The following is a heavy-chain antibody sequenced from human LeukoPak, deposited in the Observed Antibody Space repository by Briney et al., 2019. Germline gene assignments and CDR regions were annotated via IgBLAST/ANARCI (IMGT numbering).Heavy chain of an antibody. J-gene: IGHJ4*02. V-gene: IGHV3-66*01. D-gene: IGHD6-19*01. CDR2: IYSGGST. CDR3: ASGPKYSSGGEYFDY. Sequence: GGSLRLSCAASGFTFSSYGMSWVRQAPGKGLEWVSVIYSGGSTYYADSVKGRFTISRDNSKNTLYLQMNSLRAEDTAVYYCASGPKYSSGGEYFDYWGQGTLVTVSS. CDR1: GFTFSSYG.